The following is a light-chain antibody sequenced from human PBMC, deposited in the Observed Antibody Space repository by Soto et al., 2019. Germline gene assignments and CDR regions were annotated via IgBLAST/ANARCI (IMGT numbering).Light chain of an antibody. CDR3: GTWDSSLSDGAV. V-gene: IGLV1-51*02. CDR1: YSNIGHNY. J-gene: IGLJ7*01. Sequence: QSVLTQPPSVSAAPGQKVTISCSGSYSNIGHNYVSWYQQLPGTAPRLLIYENNRRPSGIPDRFSGSKSGTSATLDITGLQTGDEAYYYCGTWDSSLSDGAVFGGGTQLTVL. CDR2: ENN.